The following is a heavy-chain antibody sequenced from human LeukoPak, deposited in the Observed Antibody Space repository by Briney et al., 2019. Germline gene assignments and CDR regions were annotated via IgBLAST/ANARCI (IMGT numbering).Heavy chain of an antibody. Sequence: PGGSLRLSCAASGFTFSSYAMSWVRQAPGKGLEWVSAISGSGGSTYYAGSVKGRFTISRDNSKNTLYLQMNSLRAEDTAVYYCANFGWDSSSWTTDYYFDYWGQGTLVTVSS. V-gene: IGHV3-23*01. CDR2: ISGSGGST. D-gene: IGHD6-13*01. CDR3: ANFGWDSSSWTTDYYFDY. CDR1: GFTFSSYA. J-gene: IGHJ4*02.